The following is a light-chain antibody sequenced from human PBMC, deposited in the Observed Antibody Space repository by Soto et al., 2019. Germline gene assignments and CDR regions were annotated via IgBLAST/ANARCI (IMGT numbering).Light chain of an antibody. CDR2: DVS. CDR1: SSDVGGYNY. J-gene: IGLJ3*02. Sequence: QSALTQPRSVSGSPGQSVTISCTGTSSDVGGYNYVSWYQQHPGKAPKLMIYDVSKRPSGVPDRFSGSKSGNTASLTISGLQAEDEADYYCCSYAGSLWVFVGGTQLTVL. CDR3: CSYAGSLWV. V-gene: IGLV2-11*01.